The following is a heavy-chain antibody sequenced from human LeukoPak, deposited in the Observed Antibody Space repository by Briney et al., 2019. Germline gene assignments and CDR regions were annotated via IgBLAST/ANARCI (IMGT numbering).Heavy chain of an antibody. CDR1: GFTVSSNY. Sequence: GGSLRLSCAASGFTVSSNYMSWVRQAPGKGLEWVSVIYSGGSTYYADTVKGRFTISRDSSKNTLYLQMNSLRAEDTAVYYCARGGVVQYSNFDYWGQGTLVTVSS. J-gene: IGHJ4*02. D-gene: IGHD2-15*01. CDR3: ARGGVVQYSNFDY. CDR2: IYSGGST. V-gene: IGHV3-53*01.